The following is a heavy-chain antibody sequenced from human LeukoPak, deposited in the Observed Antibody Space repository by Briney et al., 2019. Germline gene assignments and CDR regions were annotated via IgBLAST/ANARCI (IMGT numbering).Heavy chain of an antibody. V-gene: IGHV4-59*08. CDR3: ARTGTRGSYYEWFIDL. CDR2: IYYSGST. J-gene: IGHJ2*01. D-gene: IGHD1-26*01. Sequence: PSETLSLTCTVSGGSISSYYWTWIRQPPGKGLEWIGYIYYSGSTSYNPSLKSRVTMSVDTSKNQFSLKLSSVTAADTAVYYCARTGTRGSYYEWFIDLWGRGTLVTVSS. CDR1: GGSISSYY.